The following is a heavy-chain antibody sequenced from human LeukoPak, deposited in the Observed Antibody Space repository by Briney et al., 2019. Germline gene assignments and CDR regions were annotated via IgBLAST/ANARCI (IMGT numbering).Heavy chain of an antibody. CDR1: GFTVSSKH. CDR3: ARSRIVGATGPDY. J-gene: IGHJ4*02. CDR2: IYNDGST. Sequence: AGGSLRLSCAASGFTVSSKHMSWVRQAPGKGLEWVSVIYNDGSTYYTDSVKGRFTISRDNSKNTLYLQMNSLRAEDTAVYYCARSRIVGATGPDYWGQGTLVTVSS. D-gene: IGHD1-26*01. V-gene: IGHV3-53*01.